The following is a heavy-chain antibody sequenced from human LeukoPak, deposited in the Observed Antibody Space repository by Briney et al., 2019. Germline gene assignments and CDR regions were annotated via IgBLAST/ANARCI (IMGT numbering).Heavy chain of an antibody. Sequence: PSETLSLTCTVSGGSISSSSYYWGWIRQPPGKGLEWIGSIYYSGSTYYNPSLKSRVTISVDTSKNQFSLKLSSVTAADTAVYYCARPRRGQGYQPIDYWGQGTLVAVSS. CDR2: IYYSGST. J-gene: IGHJ4*02. V-gene: IGHV4-39*01. D-gene: IGHD2-2*01. CDR1: GGSISSSSYY. CDR3: ARPRRGQGYQPIDY.